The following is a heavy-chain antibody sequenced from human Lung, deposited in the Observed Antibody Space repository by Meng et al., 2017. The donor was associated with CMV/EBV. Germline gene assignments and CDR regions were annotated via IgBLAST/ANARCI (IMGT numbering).Heavy chain of an antibody. D-gene: IGHD4-17*01. CDR2: ISGENGNT. J-gene: IGHJ4*02. Sequence: QVQSVQSGAEWQKPGGPIKGSWKASGYNFGIFGITWGRQAPGQGLEWVGWISGENGNTNYAQKFQGRVTLTTDTSTKTAYMDLRGLRSDDSAVYYCARAGAAVTTHFDFWGRGTLVTVSS. V-gene: IGHV1-18*01. CDR1: GYNFGIFG. CDR3: ARAGAAVTTHFDF.